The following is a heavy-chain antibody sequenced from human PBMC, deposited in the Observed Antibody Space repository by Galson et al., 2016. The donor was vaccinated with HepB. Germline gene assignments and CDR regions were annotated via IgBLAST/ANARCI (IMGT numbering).Heavy chain of an antibody. Sequence: SLRLSCAASGFPFSEAVVHWVRQAPGKGLEWVAVLSHDEKGIIYSDAVKGRFTISRDLYRSTLFLQMDRLTTEDTAVYYCASSSHTSGYCDVFGIWGQGTMVTVSS. V-gene: IGHV3-30*03. D-gene: IGHD6-19*01. CDR1: GFPFSEAV. CDR2: LSHDEKGI. CDR3: ASSSHTSGYCDVFGI. J-gene: IGHJ3*02.